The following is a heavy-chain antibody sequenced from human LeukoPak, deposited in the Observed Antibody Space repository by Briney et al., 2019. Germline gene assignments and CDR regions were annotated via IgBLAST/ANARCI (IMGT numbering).Heavy chain of an antibody. D-gene: IGHD6-13*01. CDR3: ARGNSSSWEFDY. CDR2: VIPIFGTT. J-gene: IGHJ4*02. Sequence: SVKVSCKASGGTFSSYAISWVRQAPGQGLEWMGGVIPIFGTTNYAQKFQGRVTITADESTSTAYMELSSLRSEDTAIYYCARGNSSSWEFDYWGQGTLVTVSS. V-gene: IGHV1-69*01. CDR1: GGTFSSYA.